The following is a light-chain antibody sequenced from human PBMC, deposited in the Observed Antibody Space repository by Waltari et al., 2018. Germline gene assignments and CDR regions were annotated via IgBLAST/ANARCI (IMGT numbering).Light chain of an antibody. CDR1: QNVINNY. J-gene: IGKJ1*01. CDR2: ATS. V-gene: IGKV3-20*01. CDR3: QQHGSFPRT. Sequence: TQSPGTLSLSPGERATLSCRTSQNVINNYLAWFQQKPGQVPSLLIYATSHRATGIPDRLSGSGSGTDFTLTISRLEPEDFAVYYCQQHGSFPRTFGQGTKVEI.